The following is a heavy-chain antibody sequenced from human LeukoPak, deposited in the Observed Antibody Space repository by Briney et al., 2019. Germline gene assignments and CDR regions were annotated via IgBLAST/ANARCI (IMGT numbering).Heavy chain of an antibody. V-gene: IGHV3-15*01. D-gene: IGHD3-22*01. CDR3: ARSLRDSSGYYFDH. CDR1: GFTSSKAW. CDR2: IKSKTDGGTT. Sequence: GGSLRLSCAASGFTSSKAWMNWVRQAPGKGLEWVGRIKSKTDGGTTDYAAPVKGRFTISRDDSKHTLYLQVSSLKTEDTAVYYCARSLRDSSGYYFDHWGQGTLVTVSS. J-gene: IGHJ4*02.